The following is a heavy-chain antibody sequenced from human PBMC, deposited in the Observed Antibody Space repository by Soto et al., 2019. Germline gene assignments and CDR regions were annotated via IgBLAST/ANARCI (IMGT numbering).Heavy chain of an antibody. CDR2: INPNSGGT. V-gene: IGHV1-2*04. D-gene: IGHD1-26*01. CDR1: GYTFTGSY. J-gene: IGHJ5*02. Sequence: SCKASGYTFTGSYMHWVRQAPGQGLEWMGWINPNSGGTNYAQKFQGWVTMTRDTSISTAYMELSRLRSDDTAVHYCARGGRLSRWFDPWGQGTLVTVSS. CDR3: ARGGRLSRWFDP.